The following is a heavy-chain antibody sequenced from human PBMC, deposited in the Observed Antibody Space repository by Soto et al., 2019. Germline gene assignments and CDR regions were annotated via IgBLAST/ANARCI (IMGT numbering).Heavy chain of an antibody. CDR3: ARRATERHFDS. Sequence: QVHLVQSGAEVKKPGASVIVSCKASGYTFTDDFIHWVRQAPGQGLEWVGWINPNSGDTGYAQNFQGRVTMTSDTSISTAYMELSSRRSDDTAVYYCARRATERHFDSWGQGTLVTVSS. D-gene: IGHD6-25*01. CDR2: INPNSGDT. J-gene: IGHJ4*02. V-gene: IGHV1-2*02. CDR1: GYTFTDDF.